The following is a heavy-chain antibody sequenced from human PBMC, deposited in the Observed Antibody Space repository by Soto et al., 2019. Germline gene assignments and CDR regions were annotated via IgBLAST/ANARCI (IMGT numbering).Heavy chain of an antibody. J-gene: IGHJ4*02. D-gene: IGHD2-15*01. CDR1: GFSLSTSGVA. V-gene: IGHV2-5*02. CDR3: AHRRSPSPEWWLSFDY. Sequence: QITLKESGPTLVKPTQTLTLTCTFSGFSLSTSGVAVAWIRQSPGKAPEWLALIYWDDGKRYSTSLKRRLTNKTDTSKNQVALTMTNMDPVDTATYYCAHRRSPSPEWWLSFDYWGQGTLVTVSS. CDR2: IYWDDGK.